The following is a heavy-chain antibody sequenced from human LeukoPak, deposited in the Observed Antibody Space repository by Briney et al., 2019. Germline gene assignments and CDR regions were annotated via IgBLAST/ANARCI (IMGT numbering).Heavy chain of an antibody. CDR3: ARGKMSTVNFDS. Sequence: GGSLRLSCAASALTVSCYMSCVRQAPGKGLEWVSVIYSGGSIYYADSVKGRFTISRDKSKNTLYLQMNSLRAEDTAVYYCARGKMSTVNFDSWGQGTLVTVSS. J-gene: IGHJ4*02. V-gene: IGHV3-66*01. CDR2: IYSGGSI. D-gene: IGHD4-11*01. CDR1: ALTVSCY.